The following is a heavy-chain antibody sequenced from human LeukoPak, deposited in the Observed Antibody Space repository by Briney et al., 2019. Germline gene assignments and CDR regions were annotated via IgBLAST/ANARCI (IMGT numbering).Heavy chain of an antibody. CDR2: IYYSGST. CDR3: ARDRNRGDFDY. J-gene: IGHJ4*02. D-gene: IGHD3-10*01. Sequence: SETLSLTCTVSGGSISSYYWSWIRQPPGKGLEWIGYIYYSGSTNYNPSLKSRVTISVDTSKNQFSLKLSSVTAADTAVYYCARDRNRGDFDYWGQGTLVPVSS. V-gene: IGHV4-59*01. CDR1: GGSISSYY.